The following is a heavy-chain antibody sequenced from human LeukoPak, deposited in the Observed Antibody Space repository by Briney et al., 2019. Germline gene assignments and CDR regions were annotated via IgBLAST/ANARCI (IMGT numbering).Heavy chain of an antibody. D-gene: IGHD3-9*01. J-gene: IGHJ4*02. CDR2: ISSSGSTI. Sequence: GGSLRLFCAASGFTFSSYEMNWVRQAPGKGLEWVSYISSSGSTIYYADSVKGRFTISRDNAKNSLYLQMNSLRAEDTAVYYCARDRYFDWLFDYWGQGTLVTVSS. V-gene: IGHV3-48*03. CDR1: GFTFSSYE. CDR3: ARDRYFDWLFDY.